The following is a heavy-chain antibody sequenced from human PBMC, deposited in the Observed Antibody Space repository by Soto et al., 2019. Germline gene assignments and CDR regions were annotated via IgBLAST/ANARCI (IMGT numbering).Heavy chain of an antibody. D-gene: IGHD5-18*01. CDR2: ISGSGGST. Sequence: PGGSLRLSCAASGFTFSSYAMSWVRQAPGKGLEWVSAISGSGGSTYYADSVKGRFTISRDNSKNTLYLQMNSLRAEDTAVYYCAKDGRGIQRWYAYYYYGMDVWCQGTRVAVSS. J-gene: IGHJ6*02. CDR3: AKDGRGIQRWYAYYYYGMDV. V-gene: IGHV3-23*01. CDR1: GFTFSSYA.